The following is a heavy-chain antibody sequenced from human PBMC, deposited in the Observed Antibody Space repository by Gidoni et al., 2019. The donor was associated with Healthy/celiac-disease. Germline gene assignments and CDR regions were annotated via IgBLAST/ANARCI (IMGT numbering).Heavy chain of an antibody. J-gene: IGHJ4*02. CDR3: ARATPDDFWSGYSLDY. V-gene: IGHV4-59*01. Sequence: IGYIYYSGSTNYNPSLKSRVTISVDTSKNQFSLKLSSVTAADTAVYYCARATPDDFWSGYSLDYWGQGTLVTVSS. D-gene: IGHD3-3*01. CDR2: IYYSGST.